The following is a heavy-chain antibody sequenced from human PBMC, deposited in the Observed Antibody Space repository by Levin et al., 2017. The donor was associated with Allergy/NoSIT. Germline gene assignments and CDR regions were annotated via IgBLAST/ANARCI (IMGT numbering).Heavy chain of an antibody. CDR3: AKGSTVTAFDY. J-gene: IGHJ4*02. D-gene: IGHD4-17*01. V-gene: IGHV3-30*18. Sequence: LSLTCAASGFTFSSYGMHWVRQAPGKGLEWVAVISYDGSNKYYADSVKGRFTISRDNSKNTLYLQMNSLRAEDTAVYYCAKGSTVTAFDYWGQGTLVTVSS. CDR2: ISYDGSNK. CDR1: GFTFSSYG.